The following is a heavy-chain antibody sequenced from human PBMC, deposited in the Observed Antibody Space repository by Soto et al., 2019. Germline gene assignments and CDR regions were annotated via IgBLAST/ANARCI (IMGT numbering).Heavy chain of an antibody. CDR3: ARGPSPPPRFLEWLLVY. CDR2: ISYDGSNK. CDR1: GFTFSSYA. J-gene: IGHJ4*02. V-gene: IGHV3-30-3*01. Sequence: GGSLRLSCAASGFTFSSYAMHWVRQAPGKGLEWVAVISYDGSNKYYADSVKGRFTISRDNSKNTLYLQMNSLRAEDTAVYYCARGPSPPPRFLEWLLVYWGQGTLVTVSS. D-gene: IGHD3-3*01.